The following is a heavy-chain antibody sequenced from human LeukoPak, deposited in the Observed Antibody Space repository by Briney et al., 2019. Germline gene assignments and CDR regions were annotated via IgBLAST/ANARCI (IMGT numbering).Heavy chain of an antibody. CDR1: GGSISSSSYY. J-gene: IGHJ5*02. V-gene: IGHV4-39*01. Sequence: PSETLPLTCTVSGGSISSSSYYWGWIRQPPGKGLEWIGSIYYSGSTNYNPSLKSRVTISVDTSKNQFSLKLSSVTAADTAVYYCARHVSSSWYGNWFDPWGQGTLVTVSS. D-gene: IGHD6-13*01. CDR3: ARHVSSSWYGNWFDP. CDR2: IYYSGST.